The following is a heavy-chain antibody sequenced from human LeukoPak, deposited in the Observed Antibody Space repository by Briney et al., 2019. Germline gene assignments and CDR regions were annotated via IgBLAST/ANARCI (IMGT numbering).Heavy chain of an antibody. J-gene: IGHJ4*02. D-gene: IGHD6-19*01. CDR3: VKNGWLDY. V-gene: IGHV3-21*06. CDR2: ISTSGDST. Sequence: GGSLRLSCAASGFTFSSQNVNWARRAPGKGLEWVAYISTSGDSTKYADSVEGRFTISRDNAENSLFLLMNSLRVEDTAVYYCVKNGWLDYWGQGILVTVSS. CDR1: GFTFSSQN.